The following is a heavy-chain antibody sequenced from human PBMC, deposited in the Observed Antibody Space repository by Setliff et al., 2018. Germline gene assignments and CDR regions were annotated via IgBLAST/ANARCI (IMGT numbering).Heavy chain of an antibody. J-gene: IGHJ5*02. Sequence: PSETLSLTCTVSGDSLSGDNYFWSWIRHLPGKGLQWLGHIYYTGKTYYNPSLKSRLEMSVDTSKREFALRLSSVTAADTAVYYCARTSTYVLGSGSYWDRWFDPWSQGTLGTVS. CDR2: IYYTGKT. V-gene: IGHV4-30-4*02. CDR1: GDSLSGDNYF. D-gene: IGHD3-10*01. CDR3: ARTSTYVLGSGSYWDRWFDP.